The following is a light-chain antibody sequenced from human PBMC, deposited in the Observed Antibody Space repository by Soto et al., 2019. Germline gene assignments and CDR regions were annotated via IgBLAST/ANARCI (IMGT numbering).Light chain of an antibody. V-gene: IGKV3-20*01. CDR1: QNININY. CDR3: QQYGSSRIT. Sequence: ESVLTQSPGTLSLSLGERATLSCRASQNININYLAWYQQKPGQAPRLLIYGASIRATGIPDRFSGSGSGTDFTLTISRLEPEDFAVYYCQQYGSSRITFGQGTRLEIK. CDR2: GAS. J-gene: IGKJ5*01.